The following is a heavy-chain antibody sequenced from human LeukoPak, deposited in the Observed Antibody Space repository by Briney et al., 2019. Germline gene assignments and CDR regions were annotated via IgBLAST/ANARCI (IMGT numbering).Heavy chain of an antibody. CDR2: ISSGSSYI. J-gene: IGHJ4*02. D-gene: IGHD2-2*02. V-gene: IGHV3-21*01. CDR1: GFNFSNNL. CDR3: ARDACSSTNCYIYD. Sequence: PGRSLRLSCAASGFNFSNNLLHWVRQAPGKGLEWVSSISSGSSYIYYADSVKGRFTISRDNAKNSLSLQMNSLRAEDTAVYYCARDACSSTNCYIYDWGQGTLVTVSS.